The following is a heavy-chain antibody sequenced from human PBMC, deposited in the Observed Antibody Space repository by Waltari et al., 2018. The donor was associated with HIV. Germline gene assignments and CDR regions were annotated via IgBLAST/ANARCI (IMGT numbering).Heavy chain of an antibody. CDR2: INPDGTDT. V-gene: IGHV3-74*01. CDR3: ARGKDCGGGTCDGYHYYGMDV. J-gene: IGHJ6*02. CDR1: GFPFTTPW. Sequence: EVQLVESGGGLVQRGGSLRLSCEASGFPFTTPWMPWVRPAPGKGPVWVSRINPDGTDTRYADSVKGRFTIARDNAKNTVYLQVNSLRGEDTSVYYCARGKDCGGGTCDGYHYYGMDVWGQGTTVTVSS. D-gene: IGHD2-15*01.